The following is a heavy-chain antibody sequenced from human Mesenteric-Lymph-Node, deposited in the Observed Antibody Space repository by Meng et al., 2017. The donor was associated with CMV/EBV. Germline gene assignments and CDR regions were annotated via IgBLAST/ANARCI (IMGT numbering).Heavy chain of an antibody. J-gene: IGHJ5*02. CDR3: ARGLGYCSSTSCYTRWFDP. D-gene: IGHD2-2*02. CDR2: ISRSGDMT. Sequence: GGSLRLSCAASGFTFMKYAMSWVRQAPGKGLEWVSSISRSGDMTYYADSVKGRFTISRDNSKNIMYLQMNSLRVEDTAIYYCARGLGYCSSTSCYTRWFDPWGQGTLVTVSS. CDR1: GFTFMKYA. V-gene: IGHV3-23*01.